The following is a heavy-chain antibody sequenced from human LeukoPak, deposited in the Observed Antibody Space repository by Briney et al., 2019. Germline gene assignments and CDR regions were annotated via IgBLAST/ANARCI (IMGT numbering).Heavy chain of an antibody. J-gene: IGHJ4*02. Sequence: ASVKVSCKTSGGTFSSYAISWVRQAPGQGLEWMGGIIPIFGTANYAQKFQGRVTITADKSTSTAYMELSSLRSEDTAVYYCARGAAAGIAFFDYWGQGTLVTVSS. V-gene: IGHV1-69*06. D-gene: IGHD6-13*01. CDR3: ARGAAAGIAFFDY. CDR1: GGTFSSYA. CDR2: IIPIFGTA.